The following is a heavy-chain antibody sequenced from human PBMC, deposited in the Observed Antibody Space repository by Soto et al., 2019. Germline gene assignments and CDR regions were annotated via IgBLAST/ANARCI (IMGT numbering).Heavy chain of an antibody. CDR1: GFSFSTSAVG. V-gene: IGHV2-5*02. D-gene: IGHD6-13*01. CDR2: IYWDDDK. J-gene: IGHJ4*02. Sequence: QITLKESGPTLVKPTQTLTLTCTFSGFSFSTSAVGVGWIRQPPGKALEWLALIYWDDDKRYSPSLKSRLTITKDTSTNQVVVTMTNMDPVDTATYYCAHVYWAASGTRYYFASWGQGTLVTVSS. CDR3: AHVYWAASGTRYYFAS.